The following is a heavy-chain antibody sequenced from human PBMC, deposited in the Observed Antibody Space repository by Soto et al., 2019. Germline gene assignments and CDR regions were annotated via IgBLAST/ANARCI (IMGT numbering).Heavy chain of an antibody. J-gene: IGHJ4*02. CDR2: ISDSGAGT. D-gene: IGHD2-8*01. V-gene: IGHV3-23*01. Sequence: GGSLRLSCVASGFTFTNYAVSWVRQAPGKGLEWVSGISDSGAGTYYADSVKGRFTISRDSSMNTVYLQMNSLRAEDTAIYYCARDLPPFCDNGTCYIDQWGQGTRVTVSS. CDR3: ARDLPPFCDNGTCYIDQ. CDR1: GFTFTNYA.